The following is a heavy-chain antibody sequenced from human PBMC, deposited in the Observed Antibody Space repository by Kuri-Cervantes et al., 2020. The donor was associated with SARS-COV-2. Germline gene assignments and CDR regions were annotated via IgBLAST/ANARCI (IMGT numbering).Heavy chain of an antibody. CDR3: ARDVVHTYGWRAFDY. Sequence: LRLSCTVSGASISNGSYYWSWIRQPAGKGLEWIGRFYTTERINYNPSLKSRVTISVDTSKNQFSLRLTSVTAADTAVYYCARDVVHTYGWRAFDYWGQGSLVTVLL. D-gene: IGHD5-18*01. CDR1: GASISNGSYY. J-gene: IGHJ4*02. V-gene: IGHV4-61*02. CDR2: FYTTERI.